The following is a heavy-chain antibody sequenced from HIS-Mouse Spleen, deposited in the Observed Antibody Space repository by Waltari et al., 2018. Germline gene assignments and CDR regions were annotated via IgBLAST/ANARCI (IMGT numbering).Heavy chain of an antibody. CDR1: GFTFSDYY. Sequence: QVQLVESGGGLVKPGGSLRLSCAASGFTFSDYYMSWIRQAPGKGVEWVSYISSSCSTIYYADSVKGRFTISRDNAKNSLYLQMNSLRAEDTAVYYCARKDIVVVPAAMGGAFDIWGQGTMVTVSS. CDR2: ISSSCSTI. D-gene: IGHD2-2*01. V-gene: IGHV3-11*01. CDR3: ARKDIVVVPAAMGGAFDI. J-gene: IGHJ3*02.